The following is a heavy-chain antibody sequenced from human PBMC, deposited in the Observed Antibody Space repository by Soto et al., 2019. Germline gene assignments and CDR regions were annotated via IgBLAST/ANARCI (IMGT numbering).Heavy chain of an antibody. D-gene: IGHD5-12*01. CDR1: GYTFTGYY. V-gene: IGHV1-2*02. J-gene: IGHJ3*02. CDR3: ARDSGYDLFAFDI. Sequence: GASVKVSCKASGYTFTGYYMHWVRQSPGQGLEWMGWINPNSGGTNYAQKFQGRVTMTRDTSISTAYMELSRLRSDDTAVYYCARDSGYDLFAFDIWGQGTMVTVS. CDR2: INPNSGGT.